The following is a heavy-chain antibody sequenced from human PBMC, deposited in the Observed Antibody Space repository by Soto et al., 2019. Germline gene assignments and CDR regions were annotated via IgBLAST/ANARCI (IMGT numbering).Heavy chain of an antibody. V-gene: IGHV4-34*01. CDR1: GGSFSGYY. CDR3: ARAKISSGWLRLAEGFDP. Sequence: QVQLQQWGAGLLKPSETLSLTCAVYGGSFSGYYWSWIRQPPGKGLEWIGEINHSGSTNYNPSLKSRVTISVDTSKNQFSLKLSSVTAADTAVYYCARAKISSGWLRLAEGFDPWGQGTLVTVSS. CDR2: INHSGST. J-gene: IGHJ5*02. D-gene: IGHD5-12*01.